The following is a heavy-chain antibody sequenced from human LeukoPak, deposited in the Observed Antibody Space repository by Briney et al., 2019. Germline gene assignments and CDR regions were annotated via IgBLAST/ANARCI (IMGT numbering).Heavy chain of an antibody. D-gene: IGHD2-2*01. CDR2: IFPIFGTA. CDR3: ARKTVVVPAAILGWFDP. V-gene: IGHV1-69*13. J-gene: IGHJ5*02. Sequence: SVKDSCKAAGGTFSSYAISWVRQAPGQWLEWMGGIFPIFGTANYAQKFQGRVMITADEFTSTAYMELSSLRSEDTAVYYCARKTVVVPAAILGWFDPWGQGTLVTVSS. CDR1: GGTFSSYA.